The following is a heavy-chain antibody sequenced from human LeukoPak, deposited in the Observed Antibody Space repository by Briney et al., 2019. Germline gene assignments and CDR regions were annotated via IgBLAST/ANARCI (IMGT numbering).Heavy chain of an antibody. CDR1: GDSSSNSLYY. V-gene: IGHV4-39*07. CDR3: AREYTLYISGWFIDY. CDR2: IDYSGST. D-gene: IGHD6-19*01. Sequence: SETLSLTCSVSGDSSSNSLYYWGWVRQPPGKGLEWIGTIDYSGSTYYNPSLKSRATISIDTSKNHFSLTLSPVTAVDTAIYYCAREYTLYISGWFIDYWGQGTVVTVSS. J-gene: IGHJ4*02.